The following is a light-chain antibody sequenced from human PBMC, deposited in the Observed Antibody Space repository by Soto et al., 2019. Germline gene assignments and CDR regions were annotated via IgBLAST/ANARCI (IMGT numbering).Light chain of an antibody. CDR2: LGS. J-gene: IGKJ4*01. V-gene: IGKV2-28*01. Sequence: IVMTQSPLSLPVTPGEPASISCRSSQSLLHSNGYNYLDWNLQKPGQSPQLLIYLGSNRAYGVPARFSGSGSGTDFTLKISRVEDEDVVVSYCMHARQTPLTFGGGTKVEIK. CDR3: MHARQTPLT. CDR1: QSLLHSNGYNY.